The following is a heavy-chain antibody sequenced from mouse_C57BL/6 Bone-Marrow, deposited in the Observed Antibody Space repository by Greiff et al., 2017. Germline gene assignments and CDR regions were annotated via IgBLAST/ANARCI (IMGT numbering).Heavy chain of an antibody. V-gene: IGHV6-3*01. CDR1: GFTFSNYW. CDR2: IRLKSDNYAT. D-gene: IGHD4-1*01. CDR3: TLTGTCFDY. J-gene: IGHJ2*01. Sequence: EVQLVESGGGLVQPGGSMKLSCVASGFTFSNYWMNWVRQSPEKGLEWVAQIRLKSDNYATHYAESVKGRFTISRDYSKSSVYLQMNNLRAEDTGIYYCTLTGTCFDYWGQGTTLTVSS.